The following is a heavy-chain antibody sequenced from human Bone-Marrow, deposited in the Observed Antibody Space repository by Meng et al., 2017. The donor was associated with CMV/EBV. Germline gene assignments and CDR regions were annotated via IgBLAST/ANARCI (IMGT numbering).Heavy chain of an antibody. Sequence: GGSLRLSCAASGFTFSSYAMSWIRQAPGKGLEWVSYISSSGSTIYYADSVKGRFTISRDNAKNSLYLQMNSLRAEDTAVYYCAREWELLVNWFDPWGQGTLVTVSS. D-gene: IGHD1-26*01. J-gene: IGHJ5*02. CDR3: AREWELLVNWFDP. CDR1: GFTFSSYA. CDR2: ISSSGSTI. V-gene: IGHV3-11*04.